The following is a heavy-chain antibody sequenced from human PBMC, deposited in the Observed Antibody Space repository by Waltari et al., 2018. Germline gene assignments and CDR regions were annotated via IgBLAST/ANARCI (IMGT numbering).Heavy chain of an antibody. CDR3: ARQGYYDESGHD. J-gene: IGHJ4*02. CDR2: IYYSGNT. CDR1: GGSISSSAYS. D-gene: IGHD3-22*01. V-gene: IGHV4-39*01. Sequence: QLQLQESGPGLVKPSETLSLTCTVSGGSISSSAYSWVWIRQPPGKGLAWIGSIYYSGNTYYNPSLTRRVSISLDTSKSQFSLTLSFVTAADTAIYYCARQGYYDESGHDWGQGTLVTVSS.